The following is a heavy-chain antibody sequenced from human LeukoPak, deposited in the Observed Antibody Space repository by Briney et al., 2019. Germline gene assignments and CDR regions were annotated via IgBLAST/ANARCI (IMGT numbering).Heavy chain of an antibody. CDR3: ARVGYDYVWGSYRQDYYYYYMDV. CDR2: ISAYNGNT. V-gene: IGHV1-18*01. CDR1: GYTFTSYG. D-gene: IGHD3-16*02. J-gene: IGHJ6*03. Sequence: ASVKVSCKASGYTFTSYGISWVRQAPGQGLEWMGWISAYNGNTNYAQKLQGRVTMTTDTSTSTAYMELRSLRSDDTAVYYCARVGYDYVWGSYRQDYYYYYMDVWGKGTTVTVSS.